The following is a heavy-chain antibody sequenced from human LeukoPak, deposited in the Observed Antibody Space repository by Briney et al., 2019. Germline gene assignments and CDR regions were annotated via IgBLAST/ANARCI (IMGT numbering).Heavy chain of an antibody. CDR3: ARGVPKTSYYYYYMDV. J-gene: IGHJ6*03. CDR1: GFTFSSYG. CDR2: IRYDGSNK. D-gene: IGHD4-11*01. Sequence: GGSLRLSCAASGFTFSSYGMYWVHQAPGKGLEWVAFIRYDGSNKYYADSVKGRFTISRDNAKNSLYLQMNSLRAEDTAVYYCARGVPKTSYYYYYMDVWGKGTTVTVSS. V-gene: IGHV3-30*02.